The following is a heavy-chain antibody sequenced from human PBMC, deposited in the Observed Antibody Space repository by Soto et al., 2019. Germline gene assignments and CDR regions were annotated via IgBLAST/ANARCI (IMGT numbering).Heavy chain of an antibody. V-gene: IGHV2-5*02. CDR2: IYWDDDK. CDR1: GFSLTTSGVG. CDR3: AHRVLRTVFGLVTTTAIYFDF. D-gene: IGHD3-3*01. Sequence: QITLKESGPTVVNPTETLTLTCTFSGFSLTTSGVGVGWVRQSPGKAPEWLALIYWDDDKRYSTSLNSRLIITKDTSKNQVVLTMAHVDPADTATYYCAHRVLRTVFGLVTTTAIYFDFWGPGTPVVVSS. J-gene: IGHJ4*02.